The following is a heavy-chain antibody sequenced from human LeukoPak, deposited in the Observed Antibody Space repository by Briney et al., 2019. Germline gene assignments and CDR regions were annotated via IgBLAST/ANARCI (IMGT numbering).Heavy chain of an antibody. V-gene: IGHV4-34*01. CDR1: GGSFSGYY. Sequence: SETLSLTCAVYGGSFSGYYWSWIRQPPGKGLEWIGEINHSGSTNYNPSLKSRVTISVDTSKNQFSLKLRSVTAADTAVYYCARAGWFGELYGPLDYWGQGTLVTVSS. CDR3: ARAGWFGELYGPLDY. J-gene: IGHJ4*02. D-gene: IGHD3-10*01. CDR2: INHSGST.